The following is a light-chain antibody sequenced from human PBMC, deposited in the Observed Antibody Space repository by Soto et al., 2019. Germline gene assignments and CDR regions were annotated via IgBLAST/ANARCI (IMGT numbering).Light chain of an antibody. CDR3: GTWHSSLSAGPYV. Sequence: QCGLTQPPSVTAAPGQTVTISCPGSSSNIGNNYVSWYQHLAGTASKLCIYDNNKRLSEIPDRFSSSKSGTSATPGITGLQTGDEDDYYCGTWHSSLSAGPYVFGPGSKVTVL. V-gene: IGLV1-51*01. J-gene: IGLJ1*01. CDR1: SSNIGNNY. CDR2: DNN.